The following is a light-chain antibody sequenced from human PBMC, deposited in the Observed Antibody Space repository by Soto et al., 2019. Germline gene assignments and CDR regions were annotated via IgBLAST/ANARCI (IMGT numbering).Light chain of an antibody. CDR3: SSYAASSAVV. CDR1: SSDIGTYNF. J-gene: IGLJ2*01. CDR2: DVS. Sequence: QSVLTQPASVSGSPGQSITISCTGTSSDIGTYNFVSWYQQHPGKAPQLLIYDVSFRPSGVSDRFSGSKSGSTASLTISGLQSKDEANYFCSSYAASSAVVSGGGTKVTVL. V-gene: IGLV2-14*03.